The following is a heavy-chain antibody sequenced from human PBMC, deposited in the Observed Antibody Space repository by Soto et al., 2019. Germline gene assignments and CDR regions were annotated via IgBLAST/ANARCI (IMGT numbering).Heavy chain of an antibody. D-gene: IGHD2-2*01. J-gene: IGHJ3*02. CDR2: ISYDGSNK. Sequence: QVQLVESGGGVVQPGRSLRLSCAASGFTFSSYGMHWVRQAPGKGLEWVAVISYDGSNKYYADSVKGRFTISRDNSKNTLYLQMNSLRAEDTAVYYCAKDGDGSSQGLFAFDIWGQGTMVTVSS. CDR1: GFTFSSYG. CDR3: AKDGDGSSQGLFAFDI. V-gene: IGHV3-30*18.